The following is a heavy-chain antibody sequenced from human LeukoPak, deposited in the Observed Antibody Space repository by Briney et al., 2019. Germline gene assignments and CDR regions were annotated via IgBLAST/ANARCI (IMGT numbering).Heavy chain of an antibody. CDR1: GFTFSSYG. D-gene: IGHD3-3*01. J-gene: IGHJ4*02. V-gene: IGHV3-30*03. CDR3: ARGEHRSAWLIVS. Sequence: GRSLRLSCAASGFTFSSYGMHWVRQAPGKGLEWVAVISYDGSNKYYADSVKGRFTISRDNSKNTLYLQMNSLRAEDTAVYYCARGEHRSAWLIVSWGQGTQVTVSS. CDR2: ISYDGSNK.